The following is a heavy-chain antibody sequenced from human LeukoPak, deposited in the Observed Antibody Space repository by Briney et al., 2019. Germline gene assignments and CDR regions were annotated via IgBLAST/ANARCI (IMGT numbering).Heavy chain of an antibody. Sequence: GGSLRLSCAASGFTFSSYAMHWVRQAPGKGLEWVAVISYDGNNKYYADSVKVRFTISRDKSKNTLYLQMNSLRAEDTALYYCATLPTWGQGTLVTVSS. J-gene: IGHJ4*02. D-gene: IGHD4-17*01. V-gene: IGHV3-30-3*01. CDR3: ATLPT. CDR2: ISYDGNNK. CDR1: GFTFSSYA.